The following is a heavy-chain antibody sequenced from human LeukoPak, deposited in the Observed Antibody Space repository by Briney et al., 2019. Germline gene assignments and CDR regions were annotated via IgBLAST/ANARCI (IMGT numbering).Heavy chain of an antibody. J-gene: IGHJ4*02. CDR1: GFTFSSYT. CDR3: AREPESGSSAPRSDY. CDR2: ISSSNYYI. V-gene: IGHV3-21*01. Sequence: GGSLRLSCAASGFTFSSYTINWVRQAPGKGLEWVSSISSSNYYIYYADSVKGRFTISGDNAKSSLYLQMNSLRAEDTAVYYCAREPESGSSAPRSDYWGQGTLVTVSS. D-gene: IGHD1-26*01.